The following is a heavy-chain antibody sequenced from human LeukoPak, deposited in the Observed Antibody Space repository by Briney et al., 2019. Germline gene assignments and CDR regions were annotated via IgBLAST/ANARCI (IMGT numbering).Heavy chain of an antibody. D-gene: IGHD3-10*01. J-gene: IGHJ4*02. CDR3: ANQQFASVRAFDY. CDR1: GYTFTDYH. CDR2: INPYSGGT. Sequence: ASVKVSCKASGYTFTDYHIHWVRQAPGQGLEWMGRINPYSGGTHYSQEFQGRVTMTRDTSISTAYMGLSSLRSDDTALYYCANQQFASVRAFDYWGQGILVTVSS. V-gene: IGHV1-2*06.